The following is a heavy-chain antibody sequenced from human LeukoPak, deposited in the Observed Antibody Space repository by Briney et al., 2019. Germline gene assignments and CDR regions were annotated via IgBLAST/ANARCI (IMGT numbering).Heavy chain of an antibody. J-gene: IGHJ4*02. Sequence: PGGSLRLSCAASGFTFSSYAMSWVRQAPGKGLEWVSGISGSDISTYYADSAKGRFTISRDNSKNTLYLQMTSLTAEDTAVYYCAKDRSWYPYGFFDSWGQGTLVTVSS. CDR2: ISGSDIST. D-gene: IGHD3-10*01. V-gene: IGHV3-23*01. CDR1: GFTFSSYA. CDR3: AKDRSWYPYGFFDS.